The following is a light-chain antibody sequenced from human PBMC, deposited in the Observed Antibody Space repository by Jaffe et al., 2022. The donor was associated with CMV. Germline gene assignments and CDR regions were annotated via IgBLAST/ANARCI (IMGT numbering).Light chain of an antibody. V-gene: IGLV6-57*04. CDR3: HSYDSTNQV. CDR2: EDN. Sequence: NFMLIQPHSVSESPGKTVTISCTRSSGGIVNSYVQWYQQRPDSAPTPVIYEDNQRPSGVPDRFSGSIDSSSNSASLTISGLKTEDEADYYCHSYDSTNQVFGGGTKLTVL. CDR1: SGGIVNSY. J-gene: IGLJ3*02.